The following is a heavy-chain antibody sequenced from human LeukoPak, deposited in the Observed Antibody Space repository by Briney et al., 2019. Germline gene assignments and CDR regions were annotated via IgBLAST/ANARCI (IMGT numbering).Heavy chain of an antibody. J-gene: IGHJ4*02. CDR1: GFTFSSYG. D-gene: IGHD6-19*01. V-gene: IGHV3-21*01. CDR3: ARAPGVVAVAGTSDY. Sequence: GGSLRLSCAASGFTFSSYGMSWVRQAPGKGLEWVSSISSSSSYIYYADSVKGRFTISRDNAKNSLYLQMNSLRAEDTAVYYCARAPGVVAVAGTSDYWGQGTLVTVSS. CDR2: ISSSSSYI.